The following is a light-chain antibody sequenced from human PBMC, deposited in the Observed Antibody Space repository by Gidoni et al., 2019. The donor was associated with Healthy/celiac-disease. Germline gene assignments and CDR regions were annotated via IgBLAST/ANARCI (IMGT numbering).Light chain of an antibody. CDR1: QSLLHSNGYNY. CDR3: MQALQTPRT. CDR2: LGS. Sequence: IVIPQFPLSLPVTPGAPASISCRSSQSLLHSNGYNYLDWYLQKPGQSPQLLIYLGSNRASGVPDRFSGSGSGTDFTLKISKVEAEDVGVYYCMQALQTPRTFGPGTKVDIK. V-gene: IGKV2-28*01. J-gene: IGKJ3*01.